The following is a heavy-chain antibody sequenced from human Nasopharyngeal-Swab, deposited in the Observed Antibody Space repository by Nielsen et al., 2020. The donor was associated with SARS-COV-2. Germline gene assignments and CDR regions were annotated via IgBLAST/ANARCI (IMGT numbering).Heavy chain of an antibody. CDR3: ARAGLPDTYYYYYGMDV. D-gene: IGHD3/OR15-3a*01. J-gene: IGHJ6*02. V-gene: IGHV5-10-1*01. CDR1: GYSFTSYW. CDR2: IDPSDSYT. Sequence: GASLKISCKGSGYSFTSYWISWVRQMPGKGLEWMGRIDPSDSYTNYSPSFQGHVTISADKSISTAYLQWSSLKASDTAMYYCARAGLPDTYYYYYGMDVWGQGTTVTVSS.